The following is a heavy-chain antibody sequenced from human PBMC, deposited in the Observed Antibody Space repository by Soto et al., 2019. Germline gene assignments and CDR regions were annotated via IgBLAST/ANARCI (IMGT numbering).Heavy chain of an antibody. J-gene: IGHJ3*02. V-gene: IGHV3-30-3*01. CDR2: ISYDGSNK. CDR3: ASLHYDILTGGGGRKSPLDAFDI. Sequence: QVQLVESGGGVAQPGRSLRLSCAASGFTFSSYAMHWVRQAPGKGLEWVAVISYDGSNKYYADSVKGRFTISRDNSKNTLYLQMNSLRAEDTAVYYCASLHYDILTGGGGRKSPLDAFDIWGQGTMVTVSS. D-gene: IGHD3-9*01. CDR1: GFTFSSYA.